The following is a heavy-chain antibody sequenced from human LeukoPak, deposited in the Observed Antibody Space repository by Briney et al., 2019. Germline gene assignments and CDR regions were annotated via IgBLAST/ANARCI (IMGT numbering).Heavy chain of an antibody. V-gene: IGHV3-23*01. CDR1: GFTFSSYG. CDR2: ISGSGGST. Sequence: PGGSLRLSCAASGFTFSSYGMTWVRQAPGKGLEWVSAISGSGGSTYSADSVKGRFTISRDNSKSTLYLQMNSLRADDTAVYYCAKVPYSGYDTSALSFDYWGQGTLVTVSS. CDR3: AKVPYSGYDTSALSFDY. J-gene: IGHJ4*02. D-gene: IGHD5-12*01.